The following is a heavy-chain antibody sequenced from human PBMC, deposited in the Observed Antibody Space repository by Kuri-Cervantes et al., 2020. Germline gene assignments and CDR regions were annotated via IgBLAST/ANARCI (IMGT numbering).Heavy chain of an antibody. Sequence: GGSLRLSCAASGFTFSSYGMHWVRQAPGKGLEWVAVISYDGSNKYYADSVKGQFTISRDNSKNTLYLQMNSLRAEDTAVYYCARDSHYGWYGVDYWGQGTLVTVSS. CDR2: ISYDGSNK. D-gene: IGHD6-19*01. CDR1: GFTFSSYG. CDR3: ARDSHYGWYGVDY. J-gene: IGHJ4*02. V-gene: IGHV3-30*03.